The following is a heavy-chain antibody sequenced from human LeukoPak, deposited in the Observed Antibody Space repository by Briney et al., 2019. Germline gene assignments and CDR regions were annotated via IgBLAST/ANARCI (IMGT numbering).Heavy chain of an antibody. V-gene: IGHV4-59*01. CDR2: MQSSGNS. CDR3: ARDKRHSYGRYFAH. Sequence: SEALSLTCSVSGDSISTYHWNWVRERPGKGLEWVGYMQSSGNSNYNPSLKSRVFMSVDTSKNQFVLNLMSVTAADTAVYYCARDKRHSYGRYFAHWGQGMLVSVSS. D-gene: IGHD5-18*01. J-gene: IGHJ4*02. CDR1: GDSISTYH.